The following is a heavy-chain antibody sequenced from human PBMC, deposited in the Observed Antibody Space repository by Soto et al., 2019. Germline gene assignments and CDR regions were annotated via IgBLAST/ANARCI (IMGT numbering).Heavy chain of an antibody. CDR1: GYTFTSYG. CDR2: ISAYNGNT. CDR3: AREGFTAILDY. J-gene: IGHJ4*02. D-gene: IGHD2-21*02. V-gene: IGHV1-18*01. Sequence: GASVKVSCKASGYTFTSYGISWVRQAPGQGLEWMGWISAYNGNTNYAQKLQGRVTMTTDASTSTAYMELRSLGSDDTTVYYCAREGFTAILDYWGQGTLVTVSS.